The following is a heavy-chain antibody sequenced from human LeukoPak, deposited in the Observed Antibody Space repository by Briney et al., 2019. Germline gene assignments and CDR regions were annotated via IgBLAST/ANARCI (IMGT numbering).Heavy chain of an antibody. V-gene: IGHV3-7*01. J-gene: IGHJ4*02. D-gene: IGHD1-7*01. CDR3: AREGGITGTPFDY. Sequence: GGSLRLSCAASGFTFSSYWMSWVRQAPGKGLEWVANIKQDGSEKYYVDSVKGRFTISRDNAKNSLYLQMNSLRAEDTAVYHCAREGGITGTPFDYWGQGTLVTVSS. CDR2: IKQDGSEK. CDR1: GFTFSSYW.